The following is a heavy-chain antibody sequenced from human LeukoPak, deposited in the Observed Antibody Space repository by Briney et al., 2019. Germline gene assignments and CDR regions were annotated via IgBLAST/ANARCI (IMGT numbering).Heavy chain of an antibody. CDR2: IIPLFGTA. J-gene: IGHJ5*02. CDR3: ARDLTMVRGARYRPYNWFAP. V-gene: IGHV1-69*13. CDR1: RGTFSSYA. Sequence: ASVKVSCKASRGTFSSYAISWVRQAPGQGLEWMGGIIPLFGTASYAQNFQGRVTISADESTSTAYMELSSLRSEDTAVYYCARDLTMVRGARYRPYNWFAPWGQGTLVTVSS. D-gene: IGHD3-10*01.